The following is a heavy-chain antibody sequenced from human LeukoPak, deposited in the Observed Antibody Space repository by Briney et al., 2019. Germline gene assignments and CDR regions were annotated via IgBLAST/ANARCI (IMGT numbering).Heavy chain of an antibody. CDR2: IWYDGSNK. CDR1: GFTFSSYG. Sequence: GGSLRLSCAASGFTFSSYGMHWVRQAPGKGLEWVAVIWYDGSNKYYADSVKGRFTISRDNSKNTLYLQMNSLRAEDTAVYYCARDSDRLAFDLWGRGTLVTVSS. V-gene: IGHV3-33*01. J-gene: IGHJ2*01. CDR3: ARDSDRLAFDL.